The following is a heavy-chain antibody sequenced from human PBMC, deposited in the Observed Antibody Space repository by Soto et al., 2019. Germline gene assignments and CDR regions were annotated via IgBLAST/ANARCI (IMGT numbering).Heavy chain of an antibody. V-gene: IGHV3-33*01. Sequence: HPGGSLRLSCAASGFTFSSYGMHWVRQAPGKGLEWVAVIWYDGSNKYYADSVKGRFTISRDNSKNTLYLQMNSLRAEDTAVYYCARDWARYCSSTSCSGWPLYYFDYWGQGTLVTVS. CDR2: IWYDGSNK. CDR1: GFTFSSYG. CDR3: ARDWARYCSSTSCSGWPLYYFDY. J-gene: IGHJ4*02. D-gene: IGHD2-2*01.